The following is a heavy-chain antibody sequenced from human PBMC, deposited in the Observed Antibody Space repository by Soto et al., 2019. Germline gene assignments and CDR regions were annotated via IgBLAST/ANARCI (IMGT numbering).Heavy chain of an antibody. CDR1: GFAFSDPY. J-gene: IGHJ4*02. CDR3: ARGGASVTTPFDY. V-gene: IGHV3-11*01. D-gene: IGHD4-17*01. Sequence: QVQLVESGGGLVKPGGSLRLSCAASGFAFSDPYMSWIRQAPGKGLEWISYIISSGSTIYYADSVKGRFTISRDNAKKSLYLQMDSLTADDTAVYYCARGGASVTTPFDYWGQGTQVTVSS. CDR2: IISSGSTI.